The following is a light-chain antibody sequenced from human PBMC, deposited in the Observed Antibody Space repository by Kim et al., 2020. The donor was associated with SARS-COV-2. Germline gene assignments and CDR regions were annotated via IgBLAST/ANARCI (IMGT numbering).Light chain of an antibody. CDR2: GAS. CDR3: QQYNNWPPLT. J-gene: IGKJ4*01. V-gene: IGKV3-15*01. Sequence: PGERAPRACRASQSVSSNLAWYQQKPGQAPRLLIYGASTRATGIPARFSGSGSGTEFTLTISSLQSEDFAVYYCQQYNNWPPLTFGGGTKVDIK. CDR1: QSVSSN.